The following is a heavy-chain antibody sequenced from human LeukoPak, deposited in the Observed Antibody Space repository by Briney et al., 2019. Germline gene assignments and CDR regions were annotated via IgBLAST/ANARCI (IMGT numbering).Heavy chain of an antibody. Sequence: GGSLRLSCAASGFTFSSYDMHWVRQATGKGLEWVSAIGTAGDTYYPGSVKGRFTISRENAKNSLYLQMNSLRAGDTAVYYCARDGRGAAAGTGYYYYYGMDVWGQGTTVTVSS. CDR1: GFTFSSYD. V-gene: IGHV3-13*01. J-gene: IGHJ6*02. CDR2: IGTAGDT. D-gene: IGHD6-13*01. CDR3: ARDGRGAAAGTGYYYYYGMDV.